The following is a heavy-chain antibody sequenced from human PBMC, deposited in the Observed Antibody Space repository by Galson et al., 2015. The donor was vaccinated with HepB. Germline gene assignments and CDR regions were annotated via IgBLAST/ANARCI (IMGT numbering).Heavy chain of an antibody. CDR2: ISYDGSNK. D-gene: IGHD5-18*01. Sequence: SLRLSCAASGFTFSSYAMHWVRQAPGKGLEWVAVISYDGSNKYYADSVKGRFTISRDNSKNTLYLQMNSLRAEDTAVYYCARNRGYSSPLYYYYGMDVWGQGTTVTVPS. J-gene: IGHJ6*02. V-gene: IGHV3-30-3*01. CDR1: GFTFSSYA. CDR3: ARNRGYSSPLYYYYGMDV.